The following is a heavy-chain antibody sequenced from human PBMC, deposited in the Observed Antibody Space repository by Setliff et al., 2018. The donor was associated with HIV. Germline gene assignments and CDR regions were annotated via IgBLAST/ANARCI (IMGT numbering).Heavy chain of an antibody. CDR3: ARQAADY. J-gene: IGHJ4*02. CDR2: IWYDGNNK. D-gene: IGHD6-25*01. Sequence: GSLRLSCAASGFTFSSYGMRWVRQAPGKGLEWVAVIWYDGNNKYYGDSVKGRFTISRDNSKNTLYLQMNSLRVEDTAVYYCARQAADYWGQGTLVTVSS. V-gene: IGHV3-33*01. CDR1: GFTFSSYG.